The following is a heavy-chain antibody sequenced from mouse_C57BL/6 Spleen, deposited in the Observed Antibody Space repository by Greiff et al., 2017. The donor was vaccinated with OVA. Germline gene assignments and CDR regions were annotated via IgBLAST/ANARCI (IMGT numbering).Heavy chain of an antibody. Sequence: EVQLQQSGAELVRPGASVKLSCTASGFNIKDYYMHWVKQRPEQGLEWIGRIDPEDGDTEYAPKFQGKATMTADTPSNTAYLQLSSLTSEDTAVFYCTPIYDVYAMDYWGQGTSVTVSS. J-gene: IGHJ4*01. V-gene: IGHV14-1*01. CDR1: GFNIKDYY. CDR3: TPIYDVYAMDY. D-gene: IGHD2-1*01. CDR2: IDPEDGDT.